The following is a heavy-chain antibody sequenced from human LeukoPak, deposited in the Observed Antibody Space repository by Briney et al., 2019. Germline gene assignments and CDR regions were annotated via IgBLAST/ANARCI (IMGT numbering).Heavy chain of an antibody. J-gene: IGHJ4*02. Sequence: TPSETLSLTCAVSGGSISRSNWWSWVRQPPGKGLEWIGEIYHSGSTNYNPSLKSRVNISVDKSKNQFSLKLSSVTAEDTAVYYCAKRLTYSSGWQPNFDYWGQGTLVTVSS. V-gene: IGHV4-4*02. CDR2: IYHSGST. CDR1: GGSISRSNW. D-gene: IGHD6-19*01. CDR3: AKRLTYSSGWQPNFDY.